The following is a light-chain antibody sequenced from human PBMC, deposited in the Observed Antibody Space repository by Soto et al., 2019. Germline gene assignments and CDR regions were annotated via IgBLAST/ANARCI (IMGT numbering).Light chain of an antibody. CDR1: QSISNY. CDR3: QQSYTTPRT. CDR2: DAS. V-gene: IGKV1-39*01. J-gene: IGKJ1*01. Sequence: DIQMTQSPSSLSASVGDRVTITCRASQSISNYLNWYQQKPGKAPKLLIYDASSLQSGVPSRFSGSGSWTDFTLTISSLQPEDFATYYCQQSYTTPRTFGQGTKVEIK.